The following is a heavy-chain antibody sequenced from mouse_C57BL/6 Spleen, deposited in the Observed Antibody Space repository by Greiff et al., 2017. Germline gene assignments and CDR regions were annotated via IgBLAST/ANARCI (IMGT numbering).Heavy chain of an antibody. J-gene: IGHJ4*01. Sequence: QVQLQQSGAELARPGASVKLSCKASGYTFPSYGLSWVKQRTGQGLEWVGEIYPRSGNTYYNEKFKGKATLAADKSSRTAFMELRSLTSEDSAVYFCVNYCGSSYAMDYWGQGASVTVAS. D-gene: IGHD1-1*01. V-gene: IGHV1-81*01. CDR3: VNYCGSSYAMDY. CDR2: IYPRSGNT. CDR1: GYTFPSYG.